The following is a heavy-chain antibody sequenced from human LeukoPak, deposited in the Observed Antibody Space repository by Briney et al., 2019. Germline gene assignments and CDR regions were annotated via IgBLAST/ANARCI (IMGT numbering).Heavy chain of an antibody. CDR2: IYYNGST. CDR3: ARGLGPDDSSGCYPGGAFDI. CDR1: GGSISSYY. Sequence: SETLSLTCTVSGGSISSYYWSWIRQPPGKGLEWVWYIYYNGSTIYNPSLKSRVTISVDTSKNQFSLKLSYVTAADTAVYYCARGLGPDDSSGCYPGGAFDIWGQGTMVTVSS. J-gene: IGHJ3*02. V-gene: IGHV4-59*01. D-gene: IGHD3-22*01.